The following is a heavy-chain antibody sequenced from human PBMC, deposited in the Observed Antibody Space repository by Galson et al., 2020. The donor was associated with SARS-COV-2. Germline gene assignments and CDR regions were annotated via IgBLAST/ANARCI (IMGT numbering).Heavy chain of an antibody. D-gene: IGHD2-2*01. CDR1: GFTFDDYA. Sequence: GGYLRLSCAASGFTFDDYAMHWVRQAPGKGLEWVSGISWNSGSIGYADSVKGRFTISRDNAKNSLYLQMNSLRAEDTALYYCAKLGPDGYCSSTSCLYGMDVWGQGTTVTVSS. V-gene: IGHV3-9*01. CDR3: AKLGPDGYCSSTSCLYGMDV. CDR2: ISWNSGSI. J-gene: IGHJ6*02.